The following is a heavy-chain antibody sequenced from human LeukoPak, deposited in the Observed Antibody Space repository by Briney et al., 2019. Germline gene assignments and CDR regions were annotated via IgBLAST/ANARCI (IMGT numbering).Heavy chain of an antibody. J-gene: IGHJ4*02. D-gene: IGHD5-24*01. CDR1: GFTFDDYS. Sequence: GGSLRLSCVAFGFTFDDYSMHWVRQAPGKGLEWVSGISWSNGIIGYADSVKGRFTISRDNAKNSLYLQMNSLRVEDTAVYYCARESLEMAPWGQGTLVTVSS. CDR3: ARESLEMAP. V-gene: IGHV3-9*01. CDR2: ISWSNGII.